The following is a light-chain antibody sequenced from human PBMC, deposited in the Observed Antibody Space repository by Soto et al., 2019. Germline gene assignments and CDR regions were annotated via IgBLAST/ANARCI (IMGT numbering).Light chain of an antibody. CDR3: LQYNNWWT. CDR1: QSVGTS. V-gene: IGKV3-15*01. J-gene: IGKJ1*01. CDR2: GAS. Sequence: EIVMTQSPDTLSLSQGERATLSCRASQSVGTSLAWYQQKPGQAPSLLIYGASTRAIGIPARFSGSGSGTEFTLTISSLQSEDFAVYYCLQYNNWWTFGQGTKVDIK.